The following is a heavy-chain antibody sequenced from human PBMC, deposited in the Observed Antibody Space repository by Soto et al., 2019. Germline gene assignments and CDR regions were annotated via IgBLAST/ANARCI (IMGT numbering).Heavy chain of an antibody. CDR3: EKPVCGRGGCYPYYFDY. Sequence: EVQLLESGGGLVQPGGSLRLSCTASGFTFSDYAMSWVRQAPGKGLEWVSALGSDGGSTWYTESVKGRFVISRDNSEGTLYLQMSSLRAEATAIYYCEKPVCGRGGCYPYYFDYWGQGTLVTVSS. CDR2: LGSDGGST. CDR1: GFTFSDYA. V-gene: IGHV3-23*01. D-gene: IGHD2-15*01. J-gene: IGHJ4*02.